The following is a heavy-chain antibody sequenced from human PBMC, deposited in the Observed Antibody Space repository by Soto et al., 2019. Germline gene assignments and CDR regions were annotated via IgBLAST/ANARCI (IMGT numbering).Heavy chain of an antibody. D-gene: IGHD5-12*01. CDR3: AHGGYDPHAAFDY. V-gene: IGHV3-23*01. CDR2: ISTSDYST. CDR1: GFTFSSYA. J-gene: IGHJ4*02. Sequence: GGSLRLSCTASGFTFSSYAMTWVRQAPGKGLEWVSTISTSDYSTYYADSVKGRFTISRDNSKNTLYLQMDSLTAEDTAVYYCAHGGYDPHAAFDYWGQGTLVTVSS.